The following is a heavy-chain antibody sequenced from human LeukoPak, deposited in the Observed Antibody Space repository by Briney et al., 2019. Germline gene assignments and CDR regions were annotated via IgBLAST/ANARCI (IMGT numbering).Heavy chain of an antibody. CDR2: IKEDGSQI. Sequence: PGGSLRLSCGASGFRFSAYGMSWVRQAPGRGLEWVANIKEDGSQIYYVDSLKGRFTISRDTAKNSLYLQMNSLRAEDTAVYYCARIGYSSSSFDYWGQGILVTVSS. CDR3: ARIGYSSSSFDY. V-gene: IGHV3-7*01. D-gene: IGHD6-13*01. CDR1: GFRFSAYG. J-gene: IGHJ4*02.